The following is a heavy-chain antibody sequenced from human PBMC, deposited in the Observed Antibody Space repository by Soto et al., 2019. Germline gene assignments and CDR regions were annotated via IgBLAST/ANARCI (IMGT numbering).Heavy chain of an antibody. D-gene: IGHD6-19*01. Sequence: PSETLSLTCAVYGGSFSGYYWSWIRQPPGKGLEWIGEINHSGSTNYNPSLKSRVTISVDTSKNQFSLKLSSVTAADTAVYYCARISVGSGWRIDYWGQGTLVTVSS. J-gene: IGHJ4*02. CDR2: INHSGST. V-gene: IGHV4-34*01. CDR3: ARISVGSGWRIDY. CDR1: GGSFSGYY.